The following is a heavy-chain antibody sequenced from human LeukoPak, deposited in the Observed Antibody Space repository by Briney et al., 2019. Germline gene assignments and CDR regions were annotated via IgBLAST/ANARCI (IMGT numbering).Heavy chain of an antibody. D-gene: IGHD6-13*01. CDR3: AGSIAAAGYYYYGMDV. J-gene: IGHJ6*02. Sequence: SETLSITCTVPAGSLSSYYWSWMPQPPGKGLEWIGYIHYSGGTNYNPSLKSRVTISVDTSRNQISLKLSSVTAADTAVYYCAGSIAAAGYYYYGMDVWGQGTTVTVSS. CDR1: AGSLSSYY. CDR2: IHYSGGT. V-gene: IGHV4-59*08.